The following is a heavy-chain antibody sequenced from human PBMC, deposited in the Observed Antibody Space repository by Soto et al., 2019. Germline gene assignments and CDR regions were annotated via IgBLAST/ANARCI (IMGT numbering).Heavy chain of an antibody. CDR3: ARVVYGEYYFEC. D-gene: IGHD4-17*01. J-gene: IGHJ4*02. Sequence: ASVKISCKASGYTFTSYGISWVRQAPGQGLEWMGWISAYNGNTNYAQKLQGRVTMTTDTSTSTAYMELRSLRSDDTAVYYCARVVYGEYYFECWGKGTLVTVSS. CDR1: GYTFTSYG. V-gene: IGHV1-18*01. CDR2: ISAYNGNT.